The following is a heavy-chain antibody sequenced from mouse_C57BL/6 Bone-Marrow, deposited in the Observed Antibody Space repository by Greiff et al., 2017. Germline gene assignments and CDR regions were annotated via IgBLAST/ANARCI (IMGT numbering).Heavy chain of an antibody. Sequence: EVKLMESGPVLVKPGASVKMSCKASGYTFTDYYMNWVKQSHGKSLEWIGVINPYNGGTSYNQKFKGKATLTVDKSSSTAYMELNSLTSEDSAVYYCARGNYGGFDYWGQGTTLTVSS. CDR3: ARGNYGGFDY. D-gene: IGHD2-1*01. CDR1: GYTFTDYY. V-gene: IGHV1-19*01. CDR2: INPYNGGT. J-gene: IGHJ2*01.